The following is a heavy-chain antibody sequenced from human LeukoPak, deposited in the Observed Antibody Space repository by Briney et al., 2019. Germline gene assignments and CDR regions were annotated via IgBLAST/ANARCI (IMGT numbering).Heavy chain of an antibody. D-gene: IGHD3-22*01. CDR2: IYYSGST. J-gene: IGHJ5*02. V-gene: IGHV4-59*08. CDR1: GGSISSYY. CDR3: AGTAPTYYYDSSGYSPPGWFGP. Sequence: SETLSLTCTVSGGSISSYYWSWIRQPPGKGLEWIGYIYYSGSTNYNPSLKSRVTISVDTSKNQFSLKLSSVTAADTAVYYCAGTAPTYYYDSSGYSPPGWFGPWGQGTLVTVSS.